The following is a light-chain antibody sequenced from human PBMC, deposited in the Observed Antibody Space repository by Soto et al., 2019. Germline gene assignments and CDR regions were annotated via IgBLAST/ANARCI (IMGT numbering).Light chain of an antibody. CDR2: GNT. Sequence: QYVLTQPPSVSGAPGQRVTISCTGSSSNIGAGYDVHWYQQLPRTAPKLLIYGNTNRPSGVPDRFSGSKSGTSASLAITGLRAEDAADYYCQSYDGSLSGSDYVFGTGTKLTVL. CDR3: QSYDGSLSGSDYV. J-gene: IGLJ1*01. CDR1: SSNIGAGYD. V-gene: IGLV1-40*01.